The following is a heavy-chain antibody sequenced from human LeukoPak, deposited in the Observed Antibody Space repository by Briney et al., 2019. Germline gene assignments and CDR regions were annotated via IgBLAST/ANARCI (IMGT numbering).Heavy chain of an antibody. CDR1: GFTFGDYA. D-gene: IGHD3-10*01. J-gene: IGHJ3*02. CDR2: IRSKAYGGTT. Sequence: PGGSLRLSCTASGFTFGDYAMSWVRQAPGKGLEWVGFIRSKAYGGTTEYAASVKGRFTISRDDSKSIAYLQMNSLKTEDTAVYYCTRSRVMVRGVIYAFDIWGQGTMVTVSS. V-gene: IGHV3-49*04. CDR3: TRSRVMVRGVIYAFDI.